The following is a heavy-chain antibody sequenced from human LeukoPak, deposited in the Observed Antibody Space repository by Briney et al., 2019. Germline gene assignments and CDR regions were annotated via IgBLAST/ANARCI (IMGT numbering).Heavy chain of an antibody. J-gene: IGHJ4*02. CDR2: ISPTGYTI. CDR1: TFSFRNYE. D-gene: IGHD3-10*01. V-gene: IGHV3-48*03. Sequence: GGSLRLSCAASTFSFRNYEMNWVRQAPGQGLEWVSYISPTGYTIYYADSVKGRFTISRDSAKNSLYLQMSSLRAEDTAVYYCARVGYHGSGSFDYWGQGTLVTVSS. CDR3: ARVGYHGSGSFDY.